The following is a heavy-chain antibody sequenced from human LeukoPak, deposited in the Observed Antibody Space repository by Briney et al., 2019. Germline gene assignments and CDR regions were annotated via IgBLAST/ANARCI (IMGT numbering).Heavy chain of an antibody. J-gene: IGHJ4*02. V-gene: IGHV3-66*01. D-gene: IGHD6-13*01. Sequence: GGSLRLSCAASGFTVGNKYMTWVRQAPGEGLEWVSVIYSDGSTYYADSVKGRFTISRDNSKNTLYLQMNSLRVGDTALYYCAREAGAGPFDCWGPGTLVTVSS. CDR1: GFTVGNKY. CDR3: AREAGAGPFDC. CDR2: IYSDGST.